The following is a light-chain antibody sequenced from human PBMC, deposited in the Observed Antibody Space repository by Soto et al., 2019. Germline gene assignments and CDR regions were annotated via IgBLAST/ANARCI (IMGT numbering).Light chain of an antibody. V-gene: IGKV3-11*01. Sequence: TVLTQSPATLSLSPGERATLSCKASQSIGNSLGWFQQKPGQAPTLLIDDAFNRATGIPARFTGSGSGSDCTLAISSLEPEDFGVYYCRQRYNWPLPFGVGTKVQIK. CDR3: RQRYNWPLP. J-gene: IGKJ4*01. CDR2: DAF. CDR1: QSIGNS.